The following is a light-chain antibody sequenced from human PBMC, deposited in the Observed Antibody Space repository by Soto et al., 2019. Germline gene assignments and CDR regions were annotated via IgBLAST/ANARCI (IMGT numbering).Light chain of an antibody. J-gene: IGKJ1*01. V-gene: IGKV1-5*02. CDR1: RSISSW. Sequence: DIQLTNLPSPLSAPVGARATTISRARRSISSWLAWYHKKPGKAPKLLIYDASSWESGVPSRFSGSGSGTEFTLTISSLQPDDFPPYYCQQYNSYSGTFGQGTKVEIK. CDR3: QQYNSYSGT. CDR2: DAS.